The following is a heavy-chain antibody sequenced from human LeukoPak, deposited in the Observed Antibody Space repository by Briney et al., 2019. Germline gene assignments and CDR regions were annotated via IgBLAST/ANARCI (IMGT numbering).Heavy chain of an antibody. D-gene: IGHD3-9*01. Sequence: GASVKVSCKASGYTFTGYYMHWVRQAPGQGLEWMGWINPNSGGTNYARKFQGRVTMTRDTSISTAYMELSSLRSEDTAVYYCARGRLRYFDWLFPWGQGTLVTVSS. CDR3: ARGRLRYFDWLFP. CDR1: GYTFTGYY. CDR2: INPNSGGT. V-gene: IGHV1-2*02. J-gene: IGHJ4*02.